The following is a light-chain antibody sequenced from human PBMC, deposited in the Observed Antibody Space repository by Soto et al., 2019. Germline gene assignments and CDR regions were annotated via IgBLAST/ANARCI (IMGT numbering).Light chain of an antibody. Sequence: QSVLTQPASVSGSPGQSIAISCTGTSSDVGGYNYVSWYQQHPGKAPKLMVYDVSNRPSGVSNRFSGSKSGNTASLTISGLQAEDQGEYYCSPYTKSRHYGFGTWTRSP. V-gene: IGLV2-14*01. J-gene: IGLJ1*01. CDR2: DVS. CDR1: SSDVGGYNY. CDR3: SPYTKSRHYG.